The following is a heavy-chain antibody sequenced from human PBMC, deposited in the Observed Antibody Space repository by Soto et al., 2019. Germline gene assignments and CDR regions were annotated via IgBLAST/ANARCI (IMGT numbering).Heavy chain of an antibody. CDR3: ARGDIVVVPAAYYYYYYGMDV. J-gene: IGHJ6*02. D-gene: IGHD2-2*01. CDR2: INHSGST. Sequence: ASETLSLTCAVYGGSFSGYYWSWIRQPPGKGLEWIGEINHSGSTNYNPSLKSRVTISVDTSKNQFSLKLSSVTAADTAVYYCARGDIVVVPAAYYYYYYGMDVWGQGTTVTVSS. V-gene: IGHV4-34*01. CDR1: GGSFSGYY.